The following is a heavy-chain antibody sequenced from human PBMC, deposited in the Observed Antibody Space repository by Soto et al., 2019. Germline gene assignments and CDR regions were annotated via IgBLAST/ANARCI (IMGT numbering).Heavy chain of an antibody. CDR1: GGSYTVYY. V-gene: IGHV4-59*01. J-gene: IGHJ5*02. D-gene: IGHD4-17*01. CDR2: VFYSGTT. CDR3: ARRSDYLDP. Sequence: SQTLSLTRLVSGGSYTVYYWSCIRQAPGKGLEWIRFVFYSGTTNYNPSLTSRVTLSTDTSKNEFSLTLTSVSAADAAVYYCARRSDYLDPWGQGTLVTVSS.